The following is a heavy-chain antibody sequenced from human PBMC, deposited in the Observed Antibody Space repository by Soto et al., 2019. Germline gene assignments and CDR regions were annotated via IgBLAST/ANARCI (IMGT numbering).Heavy chain of an antibody. V-gene: IGHV1-69*01. CDR1: GGNFTSYA. CDR3: AKASGRSWYNWFDP. Sequence: QVQLVQSGAEVKKPGSSVKVSCKXSGGNFTSYAISXXXXAPGQGLEFMGGIVPLFGTTNYAHKFRGRVTITADESTSTVYMELSSLTSEDTAVYYCAKASGRSWYNWFDPWGQGTLVTVST. CDR2: IVPLFGTT. J-gene: IGHJ5*02. D-gene: IGHD6-13*01.